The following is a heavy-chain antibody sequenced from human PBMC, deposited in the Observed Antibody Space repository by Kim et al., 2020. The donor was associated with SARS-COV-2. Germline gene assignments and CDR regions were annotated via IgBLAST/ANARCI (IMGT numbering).Heavy chain of an antibody. J-gene: IGHJ4*02. CDR2: TYYRSKWYS. CDR1: GDSVSTNIAA. Sequence: SQTLSLTCVISGDSVSTNIAAWNWIRQSPSRGLEWLGRTYYRSKWYSDYAVSVKSRITINSDTSKNQFSLQLNSVTPEDTAVYYCARRLGHCTHTNCDWYFDQWGQGTLVTVSS. CDR3: ARRLGHCTHTNCDWYFDQ. V-gene: IGHV6-1*01. D-gene: IGHD2-8*01.